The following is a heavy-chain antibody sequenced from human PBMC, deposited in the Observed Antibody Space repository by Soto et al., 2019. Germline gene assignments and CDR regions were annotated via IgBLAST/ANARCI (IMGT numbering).Heavy chain of an antibody. D-gene: IGHD5-12*01. J-gene: IGHJ5*02. CDR2: IYYDGINK. V-gene: IGHV3-33*01. CDR1: GFTFSSYR. CDR3: ARGHGVATRISWFDP. Sequence: QVQLVESGGGVVQPGRSLRLSCAASGFTFSSYRIHWVRQAPGKGLEWVAVIYYDGINKDYADSVKGRFTISRDNSKNTLYLQMTSLRADDTAVYYCARGHGVATRISWFDPWGQGTLVTVSS.